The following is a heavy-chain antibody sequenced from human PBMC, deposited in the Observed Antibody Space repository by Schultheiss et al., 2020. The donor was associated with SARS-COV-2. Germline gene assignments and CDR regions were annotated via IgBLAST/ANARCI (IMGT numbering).Heavy chain of an antibody. CDR2: IIPIFGTA. V-gene: IGHV1-69*06. D-gene: IGHD4-23*01. CDR1: GGTFSSYA. Sequence: SVKVSCKASGGTFSSYAISWVRQAPGQGLEWMGGIIPIFGTANYAQKFQGRVTITADKSTRTAYMELSSLRSEDTAVYYCARALDYGGQLAGYYGMDVWGQGTTVTVSS. J-gene: IGHJ6*02. CDR3: ARALDYGGQLAGYYGMDV.